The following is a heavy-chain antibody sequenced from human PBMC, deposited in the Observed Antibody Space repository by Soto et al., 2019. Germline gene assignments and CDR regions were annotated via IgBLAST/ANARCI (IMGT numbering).Heavy chain of an antibody. D-gene: IGHD3-3*01. J-gene: IGHJ3*02. CDR2: INAGNGNT. CDR3: ARDWATKDGLFWSGYYPPNVHDAFDI. CDR1: GYTFTSYA. V-gene: IGHV1-3*01. Sequence: ASVKVSCKASGYTFTSYAMHWVRQAPGQSLEWMGWINAGNGNTKYSQKFQGRVTITRDTSASTAYMELSSLRSEDTAVYYCARDWATKDGLFWSGYYPPNVHDAFDIWGQGTMVTVPS.